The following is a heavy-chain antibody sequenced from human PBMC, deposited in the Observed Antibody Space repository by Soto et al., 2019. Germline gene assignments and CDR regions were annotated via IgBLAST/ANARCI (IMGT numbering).Heavy chain of an antibody. CDR1: GYTFTSCA. V-gene: IGHV1-3*01. Sequence: ASVKVSCKASGYTFTSCAMHWVRQAPGQRLEWMGWINAGNGNTKYSQKFQGRVTITRDTSASTAYMELSSLRSEDTAVYYCARDRGVIAVAGTYWYFDLWGRGTLVTVSS. CDR2: INAGNGNT. CDR3: ARDRGVIAVAGTYWYFDL. D-gene: IGHD6-19*01. J-gene: IGHJ2*01.